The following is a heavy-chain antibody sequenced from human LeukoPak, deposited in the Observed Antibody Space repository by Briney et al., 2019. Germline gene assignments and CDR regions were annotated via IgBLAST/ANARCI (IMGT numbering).Heavy chain of an antibody. CDR1: GYSFTSYW. Sequence: GESLKISCKGSGYSFTSYWIGWVRQTPGKGLEWMGIIYPGDSDTRYSPSFQGQVTISADKSISTAYLQWSSLKASDTAMYYCARRRYYDSSGYYPNDAFDIWGQGTMVTVSS. CDR2: IYPGDSDT. J-gene: IGHJ3*02. D-gene: IGHD3-22*01. CDR3: ARRRYYDSSGYYPNDAFDI. V-gene: IGHV5-51*01.